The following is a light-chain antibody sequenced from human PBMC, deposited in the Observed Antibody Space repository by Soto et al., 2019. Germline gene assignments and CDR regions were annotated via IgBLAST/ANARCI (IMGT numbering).Light chain of an antibody. CDR3: QSSYSSRSGLV. CDR1: SSNIGAGYD. Sequence: QSVLTQPPSVSGAPGQRVTISCTGSSSNIGAGYDVHWYQQLPGTAPKLLIYGNSNRPSGVPDRFSGSKSGTTASLAITGGQDDDEADYYCQSSYSSRSGLVFGGGTKLTVL. J-gene: IGLJ2*01. V-gene: IGLV1-40*01. CDR2: GNS.